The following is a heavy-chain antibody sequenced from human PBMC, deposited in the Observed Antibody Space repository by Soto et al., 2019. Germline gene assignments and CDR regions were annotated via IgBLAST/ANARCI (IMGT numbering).Heavy chain of an antibody. V-gene: IGHV4-39*01. J-gene: IGHJ5*02. CDR3: ARQGRCGYCTNGVCPNWFDP. CDR2: IYYSGST. CDR1: GGSIRSSSYY. Sequence: QLQLQESGPGLVKPSETLSLTCTVSGGSIRSSSYYWGWIRQPPGNGLEWGGSIYYSGSTYYNPSLMARVTISADTSMDQFSLQVTSVTAADTAVYYCARQGRCGYCTNGVCPNWFDPWGQGTLVTVSS. D-gene: IGHD2-8*01.